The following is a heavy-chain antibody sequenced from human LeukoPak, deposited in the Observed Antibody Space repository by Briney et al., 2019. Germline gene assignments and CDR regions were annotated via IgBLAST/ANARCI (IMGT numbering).Heavy chain of an antibody. CDR3: ARGRGTIYMFDY. J-gene: IGHJ4*02. Sequence: GGSLRLSCAASGFTFTNHWMHWVRQVPGKGLVWVSRINSDGSSTTYADSVKGRFTISRDNARNTLYLQMNSLRAEDTAVYYCARGRGTIYMFDYWGQGTLVTVSS. CDR2: INSDGSST. CDR1: GFTFTNHW. V-gene: IGHV3-74*01. D-gene: IGHD2/OR15-2a*01.